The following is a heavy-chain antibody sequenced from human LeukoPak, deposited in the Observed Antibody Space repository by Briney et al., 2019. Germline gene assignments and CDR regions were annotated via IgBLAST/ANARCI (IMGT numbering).Heavy chain of an antibody. CDR3: ARDLAVAGTDGYYYYYMDV. D-gene: IGHD6-19*01. V-gene: IGHV3-66*01. J-gene: IGHJ6*03. CDR2: IYSGGST. Sequence: AGGSLRLSCAASGFTVSSNYMSWVRQAPGKGLEWVSVIYSGGSTYYADSVKGRFTISRDNAKNSLYLQMNSLRAEDTAVYYCARDLAVAGTDGYYYYYMDVWGKGTTVTVSS. CDR1: GFTVSSNY.